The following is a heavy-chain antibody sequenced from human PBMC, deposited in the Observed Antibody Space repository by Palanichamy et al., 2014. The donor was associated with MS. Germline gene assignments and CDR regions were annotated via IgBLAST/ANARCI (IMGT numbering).Heavy chain of an antibody. Sequence: EVQLVESGGGLVRPGGSLRLPCAVSGITFSDYWMSWVRQAPGKGLEWVANIKQDGSEKHYVDSVKSRFTISRDNAKNSLYLQMNNLRPEDTALYYCAGGWYWAYWGQGTPVTVSA. CDR1: GITFSDYW. V-gene: IGHV3-7*01. CDR2: IKQDGSEK. CDR3: AGGWYWAY. D-gene: IGHD6-19*01. J-gene: IGHJ4*02.